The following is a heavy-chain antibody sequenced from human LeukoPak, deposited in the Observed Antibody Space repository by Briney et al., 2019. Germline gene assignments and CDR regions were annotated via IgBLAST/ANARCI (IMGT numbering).Heavy chain of an antibody. CDR3: ARDSDGSGRFDY. CDR2: ISYDGSNK. J-gene: IGHJ4*02. V-gene: IGHV3-30*04. Sequence: PGRSLRLSCAASGFTFSSYAMHWARQAPGKGLEWVAVISYDGSNKYYADSVKGRFTISRDNSKNTLYLQMNSLRAEDTAVYYCARDSDGSGRFDYWGQGTLVTVSS. CDR1: GFTFSSYA. D-gene: IGHD3-10*01.